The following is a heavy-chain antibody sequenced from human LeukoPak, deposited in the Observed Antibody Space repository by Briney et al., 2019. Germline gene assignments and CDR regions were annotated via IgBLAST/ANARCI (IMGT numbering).Heavy chain of an antibody. CDR2: IYYSGST. V-gene: IGHV4-59*01. CDR3: ARDGGSY. D-gene: IGHD2-15*01. Sequence: PSETLSLTCTVSGGSISSYYRSWIRQPPGKGLEWIGYIYYSGSTNYNPSLKSRVTISVDTSKNQFSLKLTSVTAADTAVYYCARDGGSYWGQGTLVTVSS. CDR1: GGSISSYY. J-gene: IGHJ4*02.